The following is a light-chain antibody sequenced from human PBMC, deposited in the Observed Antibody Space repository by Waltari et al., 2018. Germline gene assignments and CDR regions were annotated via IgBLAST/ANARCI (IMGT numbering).Light chain of an antibody. V-gene: IGKV3-11*01. CDR3: QQRTNWLT. Sequence: EIVLTQSPATLSLSPGERATLSCRASQNVNNYLAWYQQKPGQAPRLLIYDASNRAAGIPARFSGSGSWTDFTLTISSLEPEDFAVYYCQQRTNWLTFGGGTKVEIK. J-gene: IGKJ4*01. CDR1: QNVNNY. CDR2: DAS.